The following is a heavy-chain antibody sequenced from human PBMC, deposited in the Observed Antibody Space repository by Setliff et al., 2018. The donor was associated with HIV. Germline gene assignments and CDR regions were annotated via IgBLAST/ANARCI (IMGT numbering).Heavy chain of an antibody. J-gene: IGHJ4*02. Sequence: ASETLSLTCTVSGGSISSYYWSWIRQPPGKGLEWIGYIYTSGSTNYNPSLKSRVTMSVDTSKNQFSLKLSSVTAADTAVYFCARLIHTGLLYFDFWGLGTLVTVSS. CDR1: GGSISSYY. V-gene: IGHV4-4*09. CDR2: IYTSGST. CDR3: ARLIHTGLLYFDF. D-gene: IGHD2-8*02.